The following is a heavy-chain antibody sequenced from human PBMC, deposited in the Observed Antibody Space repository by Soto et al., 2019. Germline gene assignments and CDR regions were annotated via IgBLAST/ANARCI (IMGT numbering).Heavy chain of an antibody. CDR2: ISNLGSQT. D-gene: IGHD3-3*01. CDR3: ARRFSHYYGLEV. CDR1: GFNFRDYY. Sequence: QEQLVESGGGLVQPGGSLRLSCVASGFNFRDYYMSWIRQAPGKGLEWLSYISNLGSQTKYADSLKGRFTISRDNAKGSLYLQMNRLSADDTAVYYCARRFSHYYGLEVWGQGTTVTVSS. V-gene: IGHV3-11*06. J-gene: IGHJ6*02.